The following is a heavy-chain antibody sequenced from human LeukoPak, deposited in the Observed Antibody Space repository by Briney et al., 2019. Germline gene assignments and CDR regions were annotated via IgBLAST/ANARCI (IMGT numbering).Heavy chain of an antibody. CDR1: GDSVRTNNYY. Sequence: SETLSLTCTVSGDSVRTNNYYWSWIRRPPGEGLEWIGYIHYSGNTNYNTSLKSRVTISVDTSKSQFSLKLSSVTAADTAVYYCARGNNDYVYLSVIDYWGQGTLVTVSS. V-gene: IGHV4-61*01. J-gene: IGHJ4*02. D-gene: IGHD4-17*01. CDR2: IHYSGNT. CDR3: ARGNNDYVYLSVIDY.